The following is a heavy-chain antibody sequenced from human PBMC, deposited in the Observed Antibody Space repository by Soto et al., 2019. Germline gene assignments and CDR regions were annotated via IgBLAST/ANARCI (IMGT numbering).Heavy chain of an antibody. CDR3: AKDRLRGYRYVGVFDY. CDR2: INWNSGSI. Sequence: GGSLRLSCAASGFTFDDYAMHWVRQAPGKGLEWVSGINWNSGSIGYADSVKGRFTISRDIAKNSLYLQMNSLRPEDTALYYCAKDRLRGYRYVGVFDYWGQGTLVTVSS. CDR1: GFTFDDYA. V-gene: IGHV3-9*01. D-gene: IGHD5-18*01. J-gene: IGHJ4*02.